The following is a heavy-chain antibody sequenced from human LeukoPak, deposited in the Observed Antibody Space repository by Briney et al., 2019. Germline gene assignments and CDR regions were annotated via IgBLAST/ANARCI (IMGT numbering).Heavy chain of an antibody. D-gene: IGHD2-15*01. Sequence: ASVKVSCTASGYTFTSYYIHWVRQAPGQGLEWMGIIIPSGGSTSYAQKFQDRVTMTRDTSTSTVYMELNSLRSEDTAVYYCARRGDCSGSSCNYDNWGQGTLVTVSS. V-gene: IGHV1-46*01. CDR2: IIPSGGST. J-gene: IGHJ4*02. CDR3: ARRGDCSGSSCNYDN. CDR1: GYTFTSYY.